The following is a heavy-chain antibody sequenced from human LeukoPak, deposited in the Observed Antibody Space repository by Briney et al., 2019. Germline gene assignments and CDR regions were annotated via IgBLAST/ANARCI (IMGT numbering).Heavy chain of an antibody. CDR2: IYYSGST. CDR3: ARDAGGSSFIPMDV. V-gene: IGHV4-59*01. Sequence: SETLSLTCTVSGGSISSYYWSWIRQPPGKGLEWIGYIYYSGSTNYNPSLKSRVTISVDTSENQFPLKLSSVTAADTAVYYCARDAGGSSFIPMDVWGQGTTVTVSS. D-gene: IGHD2-15*01. J-gene: IGHJ6*02. CDR1: GGSISSYY.